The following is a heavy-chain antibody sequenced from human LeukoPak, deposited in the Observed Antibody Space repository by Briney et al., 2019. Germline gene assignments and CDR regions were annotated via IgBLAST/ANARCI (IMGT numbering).Heavy chain of an antibody. J-gene: IGHJ4*02. Sequence: SGGSLRLSCAASGFTFDDYAMTWVRQAPGKGLEWVAGMNWNGGHSGYADSVKGRFAVSRDNAKNSLYLQMNSLRAEDTAVYYCARDSYSYGPFDYWGQGTLVTVSS. CDR3: ARDSYSYGPFDY. CDR1: GFTFDDYA. D-gene: IGHD5-18*01. CDR2: MNWNGGHS. V-gene: IGHV3-20*04.